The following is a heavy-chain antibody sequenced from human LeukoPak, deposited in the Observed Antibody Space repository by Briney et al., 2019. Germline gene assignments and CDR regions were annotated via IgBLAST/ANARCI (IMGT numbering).Heavy chain of an antibody. CDR2: ISSSYI. CDR1: GFTFSSYE. D-gene: IGHD3-10*01. V-gene: IGHV3-21*05. J-gene: IGHJ6*02. Sequence: GGSLRLSCAASGFTFSSYEMNWVRQAPGKGLEWVSYISSSYIYYADSVKGRFTISRDNAKNSLYLQMNSLRAEDTAVYYCAREGRLLWFGETYGMDVWGQGTTVTVSS. CDR3: AREGRLLWFGETYGMDV.